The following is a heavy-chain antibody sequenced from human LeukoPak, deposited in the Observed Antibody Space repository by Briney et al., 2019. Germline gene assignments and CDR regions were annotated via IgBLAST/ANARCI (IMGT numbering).Heavy chain of an antibody. CDR1: GGSFSGYY. V-gene: IGHV4-34*01. Sequence: PSETLSLTCAVYGGSFSGYYWSWIRQPPGKGLEWIGEINHSGSTNYNPSLKSRVTISVDTSKNQFSLKLSSVTAADTAVYYCARITRGPKDRPDYYYYYMDVWGKGTTVTVSS. CDR2: INHSGST. D-gene: IGHD3-10*01. CDR3: ARITRGPKDRPDYYYYYMDV. J-gene: IGHJ6*03.